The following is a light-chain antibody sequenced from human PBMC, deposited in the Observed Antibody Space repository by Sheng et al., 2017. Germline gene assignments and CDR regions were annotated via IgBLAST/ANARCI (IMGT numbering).Light chain of an antibody. V-gene: IGKV3-20*01. CDR1: QSVSSSY. Sequence: ETVLTQSPDTLSLSPGERATLSCRASQSVSSSYLAWYQQKPGQAPRLLIYGASRRATGIPDRFSGSGSGTDFTLTISRLEPEDFEMYYCQLYDHSLWTFGQGPRWKSN. J-gene: IGKJ1*01. CDR2: GAS. CDR3: QLYDHSLWT.